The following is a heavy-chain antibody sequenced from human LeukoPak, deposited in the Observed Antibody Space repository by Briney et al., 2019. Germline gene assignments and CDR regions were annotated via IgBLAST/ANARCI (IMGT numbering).Heavy chain of an antibody. CDR1: GGSFSGYY. CDR3: ARLPPSIAAAGYFDY. Sequence: SETLSLTCAVYGGSFSGYYWSWIRQPPGKGLEWIGEINHSGSTNYNPSLKSRVTISVDTSKNQFSLKLSSVTAEDTAVYYCARLPPSIAAAGYFDYWGQGTLVTVSS. V-gene: IGHV4-34*01. CDR2: INHSGST. J-gene: IGHJ4*02. D-gene: IGHD6-13*01.